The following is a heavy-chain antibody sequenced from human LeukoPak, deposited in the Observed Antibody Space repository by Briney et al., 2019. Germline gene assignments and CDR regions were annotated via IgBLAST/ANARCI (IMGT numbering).Heavy chain of an antibody. CDR1: GFTFSSYA. CDR2: ISYDGSNK. V-gene: IGHV3-30*01. J-gene: IGHJ3*02. Sequence: GGSLRLSCAASGFTFSSYAMHWVRQAPGKGLEWVAVISYDGSNKYYADSVKGRFTISRDNSKNTLYLQMNSLRAEDTAVYYCAGGQIVLMVFGAFDIWGQGTMVTVSS. CDR3: AGGQIVLMVFGAFDI. D-gene: IGHD2-8*01.